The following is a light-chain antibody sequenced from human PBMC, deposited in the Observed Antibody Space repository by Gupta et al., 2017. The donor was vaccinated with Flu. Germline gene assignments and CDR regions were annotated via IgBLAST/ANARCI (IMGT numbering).Light chain of an antibody. J-gene: IGLJ1*01. CDR1: RSDVGSFNV. V-gene: IGLV2-23*02. Sequence: SARTQPASVSGSPGQSITISCTGTRSDVGSFNVVSWYQQTPGKAPNLIIYEVSKRSAGVSNGFSAAKAGNTASLTIFAHEDEDAADYFCCSYAGSDLYVFGTGTKVTVL. CDR3: CSYAGSDLYV. CDR2: EVS.